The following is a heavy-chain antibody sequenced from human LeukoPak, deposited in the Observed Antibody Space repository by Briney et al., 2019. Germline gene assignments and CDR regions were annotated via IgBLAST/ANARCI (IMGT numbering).Heavy chain of an antibody. CDR3: ARDWRVRGFDY. Sequence: GGSLRLSCAASGFTFSSYAMHWVRQAPGKGLEWVAVISYDGSNKYYADSVKGRFTISRDISKNTLYLQMNSLRAEDTAVYYCARDWRVRGFDYWGQGTLVTVSS. J-gene: IGHJ4*02. CDR1: GFTFSSYA. V-gene: IGHV3-30-3*01. CDR2: ISYDGSNK. D-gene: IGHD6-19*01.